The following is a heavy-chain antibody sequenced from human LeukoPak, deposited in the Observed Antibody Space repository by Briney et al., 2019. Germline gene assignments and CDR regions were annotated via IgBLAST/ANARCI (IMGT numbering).Heavy chain of an antibody. CDR3: ASTYGSGSHSLDY. CDR2: IYPGDSDT. J-gene: IGHJ4*02. D-gene: IGHD3-10*01. Sequence: GESLKISCKGSGYSFSSYWIGWVRQMPGKGLEWMGIIYPGDSDTRYSASFQGQVTMSADKSSSTAYLQWSSLKASDTAMYYCASTYGSGSHSLDYWGQGTLVTVSS. CDR1: GYSFSSYW. V-gene: IGHV5-51*01.